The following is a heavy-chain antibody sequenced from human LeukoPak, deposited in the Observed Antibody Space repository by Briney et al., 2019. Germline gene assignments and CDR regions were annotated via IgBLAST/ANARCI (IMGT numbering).Heavy chain of an antibody. Sequence: GASVKVSCKASGYTFTSYDINWVRQATGQGLEWMGWMNPNSGNTGYAQKFQGRVTMTRDTSISTAYMELSRLRSDDTAVYYCVRVPYDSSGYPFSSDYWGQGTLVTVSS. J-gene: IGHJ4*02. D-gene: IGHD3-22*01. V-gene: IGHV1-8*01. CDR2: MNPNSGNT. CDR3: VRVPYDSSGYPFSSDY. CDR1: GYTFTSYD.